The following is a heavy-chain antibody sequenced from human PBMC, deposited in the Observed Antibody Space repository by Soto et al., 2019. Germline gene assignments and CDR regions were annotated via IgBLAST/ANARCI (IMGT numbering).Heavy chain of an antibody. J-gene: IGHJ6*02. CDR1: GGTFSSYA. Sequence: SVKVSCKASGGTFSSYAISWVRQAPGQGLEWMGGIIPIFGTANYAQKFQGRVTITADESTSTAYMELSSLRSEDTAVYYCARAIRFLEWLFPQSHHTYYYYGMDVWGQGTTVTSP. CDR2: IIPIFGTA. D-gene: IGHD3-3*01. V-gene: IGHV1-69*13. CDR3: ARAIRFLEWLFPQSHHTYYYYGMDV.